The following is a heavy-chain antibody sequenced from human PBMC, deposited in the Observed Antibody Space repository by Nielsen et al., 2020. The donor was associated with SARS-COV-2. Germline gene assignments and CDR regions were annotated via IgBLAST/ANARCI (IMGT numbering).Heavy chain of an antibody. CDR1: GFTLSSYA. CDR2: ISYDGSNK. D-gene: IGHD4-17*01. Sequence: GGSLRLSCAASGFTLSSYAMHWVRQAPGKGLEWVAVISYDGSNKYYADSVKGRFTISRDNSKNTLYLQMNSLRAEDTAVYYCARDAFYGDFDYWGQGTLVTVSS. V-gene: IGHV3-30*04. J-gene: IGHJ4*02. CDR3: ARDAFYGDFDY.